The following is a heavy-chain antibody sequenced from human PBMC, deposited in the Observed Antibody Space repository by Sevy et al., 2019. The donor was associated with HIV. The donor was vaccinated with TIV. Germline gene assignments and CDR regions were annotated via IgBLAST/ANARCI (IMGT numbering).Heavy chain of an antibody. Sequence: SETLSLTCTVSGGSISTYYWSWIRQPPGKGLEWIGYIYYSGTTNYNPSLKSRVTMSVDTSKNLFSLKLSSVTAADTAVYYCARDRLGVTPSGWDYWGQGTLVTVSS. V-gene: IGHV4-59*01. D-gene: IGHD3-3*01. CDR2: IYYSGTT. J-gene: IGHJ4*02. CDR1: GGSISTYY. CDR3: ARDRLGVTPSGWDY.